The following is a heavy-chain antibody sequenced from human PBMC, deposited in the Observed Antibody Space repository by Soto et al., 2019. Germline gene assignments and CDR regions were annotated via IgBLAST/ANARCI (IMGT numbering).Heavy chain of an antibody. V-gene: IGHV2-70*04. CDR2: IDWDDEK. J-gene: IGHJ4*02. CDR1: GFSLTASETR. CDR3: AGRRRGAYCFDF. D-gene: IGHD1-26*01. Sequence: SGPTLVIPTQTLTLTCTISGFSLTASETRVSWIRQPPGKSLEWLARIDWDDEKFYRTSLKRRLTISRDTSKNQVVLTITNMDPVDTATYYCAGRRRGAYCFDFWGQGALVTVS.